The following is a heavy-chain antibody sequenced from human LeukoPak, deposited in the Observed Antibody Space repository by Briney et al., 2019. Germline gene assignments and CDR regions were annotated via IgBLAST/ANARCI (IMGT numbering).Heavy chain of an antibody. CDR1: GFTFTIYA. J-gene: IGHJ4*02. CDR3: ARDLYSSSSHDY. Sequence: GGSLRLSCAASGFTFTIYAMNWVRQAPGEGLEWVSSISSSSSYIYYADSVKGRFTISRDNAKNPLYLQMNSLRAEDTAVDYCARDLYSSSSHDYWGQGTLVTVSS. D-gene: IGHD6-6*01. CDR2: ISSSSSYI. V-gene: IGHV3-21*01.